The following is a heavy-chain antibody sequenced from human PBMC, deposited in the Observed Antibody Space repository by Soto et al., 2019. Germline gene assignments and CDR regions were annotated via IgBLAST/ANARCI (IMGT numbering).Heavy chain of an antibody. CDR1: GYTFTSYG. CDR3: ARIAGGSGYYQGWFDP. J-gene: IGHJ5*02. V-gene: IGHV1-18*04. D-gene: IGHD3-22*01. CDR2: ISAYNGNT. Sequence: ASVKVSCKASGYTFTSYGISWVRQAPGQGLEWMGWISAYNGNTNYAQKLQGRVTMTTDTSTSTAYMELRSLRSDGTAVYYCARIAGGSGYYQGWFDPWGQGTLVTVSS.